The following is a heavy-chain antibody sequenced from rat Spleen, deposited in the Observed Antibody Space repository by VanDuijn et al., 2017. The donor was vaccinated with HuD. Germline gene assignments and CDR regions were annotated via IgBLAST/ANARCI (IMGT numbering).Heavy chain of an antibody. CDR1: GFSLTSNG. V-gene: IGHV2-72*01. J-gene: IGHJ2*01. CDR2: IWAGGST. Sequence: QVQLKESGPGLVQPSQTLSLTCTVSGFSLTSNGVGWVRQPLGKGLMWMGSIWAGGSTIYNSAVQSRLSISRDTSKSQVFLNMNSLQPEDTGTYYCARANFEYWGPGVMVTVSS. CDR3: ARANFEY.